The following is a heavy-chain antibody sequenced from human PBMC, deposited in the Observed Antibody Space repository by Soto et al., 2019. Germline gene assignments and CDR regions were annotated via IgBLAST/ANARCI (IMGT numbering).Heavy chain of an antibody. J-gene: IGHJ3*02. CDR2: TSHSGST. Sequence: QVQLQESGPGLVKPSGTLSLTCAVSGDSITSSVWWSWVRQPPGKGLEWIGETSHSGSTNYNPSLKGRVTISVDKYKNHFSLNLTSVGAADTAVYYCAKPRTAGDAFEIWGQGTMVTVSS. V-gene: IGHV4-4*02. D-gene: IGHD2-21*02. CDR3: AKPRTAGDAFEI. CDR1: GDSITSSVW.